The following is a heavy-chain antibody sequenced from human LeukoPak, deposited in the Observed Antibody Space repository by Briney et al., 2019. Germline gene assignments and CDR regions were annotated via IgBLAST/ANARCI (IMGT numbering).Heavy chain of an antibody. CDR3: ARDHSGSGSTGMDV. V-gene: IGHV3-11*06. Sequence: PGGSLRLSGAASGFTFSDYYMSWIRQAPGKGLEWVSYISSSSSYTNYADSVKGRFTISRDNAKNSLYLQMNSLRAEDTAVYYCARDHSGSGSTGMDVWGQGTTVTVSS. CDR2: ISSSSSYT. D-gene: IGHD3-10*01. J-gene: IGHJ6*02. CDR1: GFTFSDYY.